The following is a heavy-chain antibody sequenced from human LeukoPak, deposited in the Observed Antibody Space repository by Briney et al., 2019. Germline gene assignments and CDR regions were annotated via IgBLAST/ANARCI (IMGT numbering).Heavy chain of an antibody. CDR3: ARSYYASGSFSFDY. J-gene: IGHJ4*02. CDR2: IFHSGST. Sequence: SETLSLTCAVSGYSISSGYYWGWIRQPPGKGLEWIGIIFHSGSTYYNPSLTSRVTILVDTSKNQLSLKVSSVTAADTAVYYCARSYYASGSFSFDYWGRGTLVTVSS. V-gene: IGHV4-38-2*01. CDR1: GYSISSGYY. D-gene: IGHD3-10*01.